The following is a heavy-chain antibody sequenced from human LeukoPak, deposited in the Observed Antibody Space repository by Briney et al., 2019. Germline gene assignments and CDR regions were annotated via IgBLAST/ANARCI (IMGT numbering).Heavy chain of an antibody. CDR1: GFTFSSYW. CDR3: AKVRYQLLWRAGVDY. Sequence: PGGSLRLSCAAPGFTFSSYWMHWVRQAPGKGLEWVSGISWNSGSIGYADSVKGRFTISRDNAKNSLYLQMNSLRAEDTALYYCAKVRYQLLWRAGVDYWGQGALVTVSS. V-gene: IGHV3-9*01. D-gene: IGHD2-2*01. CDR2: ISWNSGSI. J-gene: IGHJ4*02.